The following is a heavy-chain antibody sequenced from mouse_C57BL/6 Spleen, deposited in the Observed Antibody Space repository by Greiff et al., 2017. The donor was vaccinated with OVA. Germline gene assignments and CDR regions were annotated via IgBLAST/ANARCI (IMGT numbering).Heavy chain of an antibody. J-gene: IGHJ3*01. CDR1: GFNIKDDY. Sequence: EVKLMESGAELVRPGASVKLSCTASGFNIKDDYMHWVKQRPEQGLEWIGWIDPENGDTEYASKFQGKATITADTSSNTAYLQLSSLTSEDTAVYYCTTGVSAYWGQGTLVTVSA. CDR3: TTGVSAY. D-gene: IGHD6-2*01. CDR2: IDPENGDT. V-gene: IGHV14-4*01.